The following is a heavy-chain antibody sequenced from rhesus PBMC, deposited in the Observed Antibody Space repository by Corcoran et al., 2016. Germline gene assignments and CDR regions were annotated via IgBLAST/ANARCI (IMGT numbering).Heavy chain of an antibody. Sequence: EVQLVESGGGLAKPGGSLRLSCAASGFSFSDYYMYWVRQAPGKGLEWVSGMSDTGGSKYYADSVKGRFTSSRENAKNTLYLQMDSLRAEDTAVYYCARTSQRLASFDYWGQGVLVTVSS. CDR1: GFSFSDYY. J-gene: IGHJ4*01. CDR3: ARTSQRLASFDY. D-gene: IGHD6-31*01. V-gene: IGHV3S18*01. CDR2: MSDTGGSK.